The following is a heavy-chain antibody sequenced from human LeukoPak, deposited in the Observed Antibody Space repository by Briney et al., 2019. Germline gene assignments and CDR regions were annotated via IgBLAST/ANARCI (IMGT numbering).Heavy chain of an antibody. CDR3: AKGAYDYIEMGYFDY. J-gene: IGHJ4*02. Sequence: PGGSLRLSCAASGFSLSNSAMSWVRQAPGEGLEWVSLIIASSGSTFYADSVKGRFTNSRDNSKNTLYLQMNSLRAEDTAVYYCAKGAYDYIEMGYFDYWGQGTLVTVSS. D-gene: IGHD5-12*01. CDR1: GFSLSNSA. CDR2: IIASSGST. V-gene: IGHV3-23*01.